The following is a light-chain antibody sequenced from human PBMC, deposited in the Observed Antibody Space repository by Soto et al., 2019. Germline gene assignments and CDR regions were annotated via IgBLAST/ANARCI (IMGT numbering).Light chain of an antibody. CDR1: SSDLGSYNL. Sequence: QSALTQPASVSGSPGQSITISCTGTSSDLGSYNLVSWYQQHPGKAPKRMIYEGSKRPSGVSNRFSGSKSGNTASLTISGLQAEDEADYYCCSYAGSSTFVFGGGTKVTVL. CDR2: EGS. CDR3: CSYAGSSTFV. J-gene: IGLJ3*02. V-gene: IGLV2-23*03.